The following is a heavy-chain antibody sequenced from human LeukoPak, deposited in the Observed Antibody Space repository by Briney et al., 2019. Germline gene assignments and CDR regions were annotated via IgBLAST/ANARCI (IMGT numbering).Heavy chain of an antibody. CDR3: AKGVRYFDWFSYYFDY. Sequence: PGGSLRLSCAASGFTFSSYGMHWVRQAPGKGLEWVAFIRYDGSNKYYADSVKGRFTISRDNSKNTLYLQMNSLRAEDTAVYYCAKGVRYFDWFSYYFDYWGQGTLVTVSS. V-gene: IGHV3-30*02. CDR2: IRYDGSNK. D-gene: IGHD3-9*01. J-gene: IGHJ4*02. CDR1: GFTFSSYG.